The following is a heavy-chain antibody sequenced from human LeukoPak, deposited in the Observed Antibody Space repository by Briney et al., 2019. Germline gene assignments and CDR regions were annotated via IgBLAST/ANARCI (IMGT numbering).Heavy chain of an antibody. CDR1: GFTFSSYA. J-gene: IGHJ4*02. D-gene: IGHD3-10*01. Sequence: PGGSLRLSCAASGFTFSSYAMSWLRQAPGKLLQWVSAISGSGGSTYYADSVKGRFTISRDNSKNTLYLQMNSLRAEDTAVYYCAKGSGSYYIPSFDYWGQGTLVTVSS. CDR3: AKGSGSYYIPSFDY. V-gene: IGHV3-23*01. CDR2: ISGSGGST.